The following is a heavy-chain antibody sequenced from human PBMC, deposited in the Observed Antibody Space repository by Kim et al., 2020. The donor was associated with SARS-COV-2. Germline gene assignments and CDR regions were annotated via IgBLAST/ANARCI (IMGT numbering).Heavy chain of an antibody. V-gene: IGHV1-24*01. Sequence: ASVKVSCKVSGYTLTELSMHWVRQAPGKGLEWMGGFDPEDGETIYAQKFQGRVTMTEDTFTDTAYMEMSSLRSEDTAVYYCATGDYYYDSSGTFYYYYGMDVWGQGTPVTVSS. CDR3: ATGDYYYDSSGTFYYYYGMDV. D-gene: IGHD3-22*01. J-gene: IGHJ6*02. CDR2: FDPEDGET. CDR1: GYTLTELS.